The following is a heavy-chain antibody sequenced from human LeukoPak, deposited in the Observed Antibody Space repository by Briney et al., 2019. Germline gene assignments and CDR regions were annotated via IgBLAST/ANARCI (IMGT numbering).Heavy chain of an antibody. CDR1: GYTFTSYG. CDR3: ARVGYSSGGYSRTWFDP. D-gene: IGHD6-19*01. J-gene: IGHJ5*02. Sequence: AAVKVSCMASGYTFTSYGISWVCQAPGQGLEWMGWISAYNGNTNYAQKLQGRVTMTTDTSTSKAYMELRSLRSDDTAVYYCARVGYSSGGYSRTWFDPWGQGTLVTVSS. V-gene: IGHV1-18*01. CDR2: ISAYNGNT.